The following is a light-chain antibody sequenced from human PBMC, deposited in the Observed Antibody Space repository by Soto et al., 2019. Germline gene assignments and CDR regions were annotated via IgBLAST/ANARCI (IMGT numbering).Light chain of an antibody. V-gene: IGKV1-6*01. Sequence: AVHIRQSPSSLSAPVGENVLITCRASQAIRNDLGWYQHKPGKAPRLLIYTASTLHSGVPSRFSGSGSGADFTLTIRSLQPEDFASYYCQHYNSLSRPFGQVTKVAI. J-gene: IGKJ1*01. CDR1: QAIRND. CDR2: TAS. CDR3: QHYNSLSRP.